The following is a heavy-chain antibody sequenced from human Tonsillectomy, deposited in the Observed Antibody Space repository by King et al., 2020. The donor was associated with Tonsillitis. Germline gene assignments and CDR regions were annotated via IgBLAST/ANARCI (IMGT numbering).Heavy chain of an antibody. CDR3: ARTGGGYFDH. CDR2: IWPDGSIK. D-gene: IGHD2-8*02. J-gene: IGHJ4*02. V-gene: IGHV3-33*08. Sequence: VQLVESGGGVVQPGRSLRLSCAASGFTFNDSGMHWVRQAPGKGLKWVTVIWPDGSIKYYADSVKGRFTVSRDNDKNTLFLQMNGLRAEDTAVYYCARTGGGYFDHWGQGTLATVSS. CDR1: GFTFNDSG.